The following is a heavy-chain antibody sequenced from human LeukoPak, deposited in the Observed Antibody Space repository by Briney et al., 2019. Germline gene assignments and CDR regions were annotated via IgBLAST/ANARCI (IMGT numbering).Heavy chain of an antibody. V-gene: IGHV4-34*01. D-gene: IGHD6-19*01. Sequence: SETLSLTCAVYGGSFSGYYWSWIRQPPGKGLEWIGEINHSGSTNYNPSLKSRVTISVDTSKNQFSLKLSSVTAADTAVYYCAREAGDSSGWYNWFDPWGQGTLVTVSS. CDR2: INHSGST. CDR3: AREAGDSSGWYNWFDP. J-gene: IGHJ5*02. CDR1: GGSFSGYY.